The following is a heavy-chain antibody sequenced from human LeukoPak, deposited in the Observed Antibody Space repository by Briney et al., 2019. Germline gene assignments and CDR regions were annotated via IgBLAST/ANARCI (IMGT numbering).Heavy chain of an antibody. J-gene: IGHJ4*02. Sequence: GGSLRLSCAASGFPFSAYAMSWVRQAPGKGLEWVSAISASGDTTYYADSVRGRFTISRDNSKNTLYLQMNSLRVDDTAVYYCARDLCWGCFDDWGQGNLVTVSS. CDR2: ISASGDTT. CDR3: ARDLCWGCFDD. CDR1: GFPFSAYA. D-gene: IGHD3-10*02. V-gene: IGHV3-23*01.